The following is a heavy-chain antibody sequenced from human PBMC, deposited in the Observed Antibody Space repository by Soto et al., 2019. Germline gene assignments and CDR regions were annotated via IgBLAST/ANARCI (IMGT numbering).Heavy chain of an antibody. Sequence: EVQLVESGGGLVQPGGSLRLSCAASGFTCSSYSMNWVRQAPGKGLEWVSYIRSSSSTIYYADSVKGRFTISRDNAKNSLYLQMTSLRAEDTAVYYCARTYNWNYAIDYWGQGTLVTVSS. CDR1: GFTCSSYS. D-gene: IGHD1-7*01. J-gene: IGHJ4*02. CDR2: IRSSSSTI. V-gene: IGHV3-48*01. CDR3: ARTYNWNYAIDY.